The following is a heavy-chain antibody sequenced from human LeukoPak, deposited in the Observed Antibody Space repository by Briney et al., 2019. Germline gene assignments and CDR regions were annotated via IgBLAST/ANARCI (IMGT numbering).Heavy chain of an antibody. Sequence: AAVKVSCKASGYTFTVYYMHWVRQAPGQGLEWMGWIIANSGGTNYAPKFQGRVTMTRDTSISTVYMELTRLRSDDTAVYYCARGSDMVTRYRGGNWFDPWGQGTLVTVSS. V-gene: IGHV1-2*02. CDR2: IIANSGGT. J-gene: IGHJ5*02. CDR1: GYTFTVYY. D-gene: IGHD5-18*01. CDR3: ARGSDMVTRYRGGNWFDP.